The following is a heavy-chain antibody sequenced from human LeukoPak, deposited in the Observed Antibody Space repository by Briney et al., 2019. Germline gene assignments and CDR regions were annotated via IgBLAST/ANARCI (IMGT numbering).Heavy chain of an antibody. V-gene: IGHV3-7*03. CDR2: IKQDGSEK. J-gene: IGHJ6*04. CDR1: GFTFSSYW. CDR3: ARDRLGDSVVPAAMPWYYYGMDV. D-gene: IGHD2-2*01. Sequence: GGSLRLSCAASGFTFSSYWMSWVRQAPGKGREWVANIKQDGSEKYYVDSVKGRFTISRDNAKNSLYLQMNSLRAEDTAVYYCARDRLGDSVVPAAMPWYYYGMDVWGKGTTVTVSS.